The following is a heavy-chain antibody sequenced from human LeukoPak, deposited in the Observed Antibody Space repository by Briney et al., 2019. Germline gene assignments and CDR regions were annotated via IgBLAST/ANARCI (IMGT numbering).Heavy chain of an antibody. D-gene: IGHD6-6*01. J-gene: IGHJ5*02. CDR3: AKDDTQYSSSGGYNWFDP. CDR2: ISTSSSYI. CDR1: GFTFSSYS. Sequence: PGGSLRLSCAAPGFTFSSYSMNWVRQAPGKGLEWVSSISTSSSYIYYADSVKGRFTISRDNSKNTLYLQMNSLRAEDTAVYYCAKDDTQYSSSGGYNWFDPWGQGTLVTVSS. V-gene: IGHV3-21*01.